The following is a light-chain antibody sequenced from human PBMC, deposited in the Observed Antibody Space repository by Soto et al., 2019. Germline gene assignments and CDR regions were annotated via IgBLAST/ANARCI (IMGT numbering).Light chain of an antibody. CDR1: SSDVGGYNY. CDR2: EVS. J-gene: IGLJ1*01. V-gene: IGLV2-14*01. Sequence: QSVLTQPASVSGSPGQSITISCTGTSSDVGGYNYVSWYQQHPGKAPKLMIYEVSNRPSGVSNRFSGSKSGNTASLTISGLQAEDEADYYCSSYKSSSTLGVCGTGTKVTVL. CDR3: SSYKSSSTLGV.